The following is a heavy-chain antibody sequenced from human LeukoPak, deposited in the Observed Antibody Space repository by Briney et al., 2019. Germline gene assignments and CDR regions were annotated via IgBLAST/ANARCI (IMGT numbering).Heavy chain of an antibody. CDR1: GGSISGYY. Sequence: SETLSLTYTVSGGSISGYYWSWIRQPAGKGLEWIGRISTTGSTNYKPSLKSRVTMSVDTSKNQFSLRLNSVTAADTAVYYCARDEGVGYCTDGVCPDAAVNFDYWGQGTLVTVSS. J-gene: IGHJ4*02. D-gene: IGHD2-8*01. CDR2: ISTTGST. CDR3: ARDEGVGYCTDGVCPDAAVNFDY. V-gene: IGHV4-4*07.